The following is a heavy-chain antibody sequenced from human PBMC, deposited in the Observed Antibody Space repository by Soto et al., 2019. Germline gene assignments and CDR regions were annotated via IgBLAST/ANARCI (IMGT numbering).Heavy chain of an antibody. J-gene: IGHJ2*01. CDR2: IYYTGST. CDR3: ARGREIYVWGGLRYW. Sequence: PSETLSLTCSVSGDSMIDYYWAWIRQTPGKELEWIGFIYYTGSTDYNPSLKSRVTISIDTSKNHFSLQMTAVTAADTAVYYCARGREIYVWGGLRYW. V-gene: IGHV4-59*01. D-gene: IGHD3-16*01. CDR1: GDSMIDYY.